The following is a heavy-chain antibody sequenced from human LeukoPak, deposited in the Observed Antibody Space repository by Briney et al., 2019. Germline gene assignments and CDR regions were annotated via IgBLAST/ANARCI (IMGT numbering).Heavy chain of an antibody. Sequence: GGSLRLSCAASGFTFSSYWMYWVRQAPGKGLVWVSHIKGDGSITTYADSVKGRFTISRDNAKNTLYLQMNSLRAEDTAVYYCARDLYSSHDYWGQGTLVTVSS. CDR1: GFTFSSYW. CDR2: IKGDGSIT. J-gene: IGHJ4*02. D-gene: IGHD5-18*01. CDR3: ARDLYSSHDY. V-gene: IGHV3-74*01.